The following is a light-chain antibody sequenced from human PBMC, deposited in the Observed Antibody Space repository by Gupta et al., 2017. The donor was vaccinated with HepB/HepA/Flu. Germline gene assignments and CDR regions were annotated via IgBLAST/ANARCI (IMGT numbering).Light chain of an antibody. CDR2: GAS. CDR3: HQDGASPRT. Sequence: IVLTQSPGTLSLSPGERATPSCRASQSLSGSLLAWYQQKPGQAPRLLIYGASSRANGIPDRFTGSGSGTDFTLTINRLEPEDFAVYFCHQDGASPRTFGQGTKVEIK. CDR1: QSLSGSL. J-gene: IGKJ1*01. V-gene: IGKV3-20*01.